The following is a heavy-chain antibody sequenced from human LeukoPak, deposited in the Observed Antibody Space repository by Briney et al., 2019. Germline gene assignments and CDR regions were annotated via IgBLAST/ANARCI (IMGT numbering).Heavy chain of an antibody. Sequence: KPGGSLRLSCAASGFTFSNAWMSWVRQAPGEGLEWVGRIKSKTDGGTTDYAAPVKGRFTISRDDSKNTLYLQMNSLETEDTSVYYCTAPSPMVRGSYGMDVWGQGTPVTVSS. CDR2: IKSKTDGGTT. CDR1: GFTFSNAW. V-gene: IGHV3-15*01. J-gene: IGHJ6*02. D-gene: IGHD3-10*01. CDR3: TAPSPMVRGSYGMDV.